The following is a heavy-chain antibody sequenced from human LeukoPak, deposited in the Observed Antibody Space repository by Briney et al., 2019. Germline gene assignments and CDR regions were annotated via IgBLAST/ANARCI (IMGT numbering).Heavy chain of an antibody. CDR1: GASISRTRYY. V-gene: IGHV4-39*01. D-gene: IGHD3-16*02. Sequence: SETLSLTCSVSGASISRTRYYWGWIRQPPGKGLEWIGSLYYSGSAYYNPSLKSRVTIPVDASKNQFSLKLSSVTAADTGVYYCARTYDYIWGSFRSHSFDSWGQGTLVTVSS. CDR3: ARTYDYIWGSFRSHSFDS. J-gene: IGHJ4*02. CDR2: LYYSGSA.